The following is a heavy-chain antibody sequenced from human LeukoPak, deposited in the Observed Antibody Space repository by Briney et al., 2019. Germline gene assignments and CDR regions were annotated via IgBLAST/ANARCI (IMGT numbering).Heavy chain of an antibody. Sequence: GGSLRFSCAGSGFTVSSNYMSWVRPAPGKGLEGVSVIYSSGMTYYADSVKGRFTITRDNSKNTLYFHMNSLRAEDTAIYCCARDLYGVSHDYWGQGTLVTVSS. D-gene: IGHD4-17*01. CDR1: GFTVSSNY. CDR3: ARDLYGVSHDY. V-gene: IGHV3-53*01. J-gene: IGHJ4*02. CDR2: IYSSGMT.